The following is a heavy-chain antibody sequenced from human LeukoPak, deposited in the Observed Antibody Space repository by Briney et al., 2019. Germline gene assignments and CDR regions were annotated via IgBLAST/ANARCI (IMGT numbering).Heavy chain of an antibody. V-gene: IGHV1/OR15-1*01. D-gene: IGHD3-3*01. CDR2: INPNSGGT. CDR1: GYIFTDYY. J-gene: IGHJ6*02. Sequence: ASVKVSCKASGYIFTDYYMHWVRQAPGQELGWMGRINPNSGGTNYAQKFQGRVTMTRDTSISTAYTELSSLRSEDTATYYCARGTTSRYDFWSGPTPGYYYGMDVWGQGTTVTVSS. CDR3: ARGTTSRYDFWSGPTPGYYYGMDV.